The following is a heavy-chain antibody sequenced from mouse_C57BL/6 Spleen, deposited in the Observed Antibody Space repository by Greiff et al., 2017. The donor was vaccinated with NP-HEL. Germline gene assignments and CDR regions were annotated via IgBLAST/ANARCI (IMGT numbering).Heavy chain of an antibody. J-gene: IGHJ2*01. D-gene: IGHD3-2*02. V-gene: IGHV1-4*01. CDR1: GYTFTSYT. CDR3: ARGRTAQATFDY. CDR2: INPSSGYT. Sequence: VKVVESGAELARPGASVKMSCKASGYTFTSYTMHWVKQRPGQGLEWIGYINPSSGYTKYNQKFKDKATLTADKSSSTAYMQLSSLTSEDSAVYYCARGRTAQATFDYWGQGTTLTVSS.